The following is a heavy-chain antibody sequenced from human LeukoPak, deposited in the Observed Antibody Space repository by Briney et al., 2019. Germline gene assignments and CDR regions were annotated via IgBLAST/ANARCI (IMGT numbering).Heavy chain of an antibody. CDR2: INHDGDEK. CDR3: ATDRYYFNIDVSPRFDY. D-gene: IGHD2/OR15-2a*01. V-gene: IGHV3-7*01. Sequence: GRSLRLSCAASGFTFSSYSMNWVRQAPGKGLEWVANINHDGDEKNYVDSVKGRFTISRDNAKNLVDLQMTALRVEDTAVYYCATDRYYFNIDVSPRFDYWGQGTLVTVSS. J-gene: IGHJ4*02. CDR1: GFTFSSYS.